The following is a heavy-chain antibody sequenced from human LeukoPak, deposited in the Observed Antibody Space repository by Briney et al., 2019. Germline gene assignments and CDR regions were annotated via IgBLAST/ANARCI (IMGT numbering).Heavy chain of an antibody. D-gene: IGHD3-10*02. J-gene: IGHJ4*02. CDR1: GYIFTNFG. Sequence: GESLKISCQGSGYIFTNFGIAWVRQMPGKGLEWMGIIYPGDSDIRYSPSFQGQVIISADKSISTAYPQWSSLKASDTAIYFCARLKTGNYVYYWGQGTLVTVAS. CDR3: ARLKTGNYVYY. V-gene: IGHV5-51*01. CDR2: IYPGDSDI.